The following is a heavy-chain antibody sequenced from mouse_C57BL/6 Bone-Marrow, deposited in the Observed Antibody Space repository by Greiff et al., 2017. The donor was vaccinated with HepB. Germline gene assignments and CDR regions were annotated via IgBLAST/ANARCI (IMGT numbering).Heavy chain of an antibody. CDR3: ARDARYGNFYFDY. CDR1: GISITTGNYR. J-gene: IGHJ2*01. D-gene: IGHD2-1*01. CDR2: IYYSGTI. Sequence: EVKLQESGPGLVKPSQTVFLTCTVTGISITTGNYRWSWIRQFPGNKLEWIGYIYYSGTITYNPSLTSRTTITRDTPKNQFFLEMNSLTAEDTATYYCARDARYGNFYFDYWGQGTTLTVAS. V-gene: IGHV3-5*01.